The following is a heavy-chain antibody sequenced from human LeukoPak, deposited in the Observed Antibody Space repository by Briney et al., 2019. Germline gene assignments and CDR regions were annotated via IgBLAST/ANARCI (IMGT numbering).Heavy chain of an antibody. CDR3: ARDSDVLLWYGAPGGMDV. D-gene: IGHD3-10*01. J-gene: IGHJ6*02. Sequence: PSETLSLTCTVSGGSISSGDYYWSWIRQPPGKGLEWIGSIYYSGSTYYNPSLKSRVTISVDTSKNQFSLKLSSVTAADTAVYYRARDSDVLLWYGAPGGMDVWGQGTTVTVSS. V-gene: IGHV4-39*07. CDR1: GGSISSGDYY. CDR2: IYYSGST.